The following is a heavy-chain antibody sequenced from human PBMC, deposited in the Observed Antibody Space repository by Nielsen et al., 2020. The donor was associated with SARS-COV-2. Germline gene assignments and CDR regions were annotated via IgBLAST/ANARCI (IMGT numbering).Heavy chain of an antibody. Sequence: ASVKVSCKASGYTFTGYYVQWVRQAPGQGLEWMGRINPKSGGTNYAQKFQGRVTMTRDTSISTAYMELSGLRSDDTAVYYCARWGNTAMVDYYYYGMDVWGQGTTVTVSS. V-gene: IGHV1-2*06. CDR3: ARWGNTAMVDYYYYGMDV. J-gene: IGHJ6*02. D-gene: IGHD5-18*01. CDR2: INPKSGGT. CDR1: GYTFTGYY.